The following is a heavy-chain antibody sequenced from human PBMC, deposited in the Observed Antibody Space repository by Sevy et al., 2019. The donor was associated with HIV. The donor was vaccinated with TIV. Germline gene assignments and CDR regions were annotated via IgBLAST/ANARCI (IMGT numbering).Heavy chain of an antibody. CDR1: GYSFTSYW. V-gene: IGHV5-51*01. CDR3: ARHDLRPLGYSSSWDY. Sequence: GESLKISCKGSGYSFTSYWIGWVRQMPGKGLEWMGIIYPGDSDTRYSPSFQGQVTISADKSISTAYLQWSSLKASDTAMYYCARHDLRPLGYSSSWDYWGQGTLVTVSS. J-gene: IGHJ4*02. CDR2: IYPGDSDT. D-gene: IGHD6-13*01.